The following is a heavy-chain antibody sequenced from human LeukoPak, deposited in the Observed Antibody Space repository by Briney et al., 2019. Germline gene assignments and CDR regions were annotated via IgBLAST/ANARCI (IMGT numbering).Heavy chain of an antibody. D-gene: IGHD1-26*01. Sequence: GGSLRLSCAASGFTFSSYAMSWVRQAPGKGLEWVSAISGSGGSTYYADSVKSRFTIPRDNSKNTLYLQMNSLRAEDTPVYYCAKATPGGSGSFQLDYWGQGTLVTVSS. CDR3: AKATPGGSGSFQLDY. J-gene: IGHJ4*02. CDR1: GFTFSSYA. V-gene: IGHV3-23*01. CDR2: ISGSGGST.